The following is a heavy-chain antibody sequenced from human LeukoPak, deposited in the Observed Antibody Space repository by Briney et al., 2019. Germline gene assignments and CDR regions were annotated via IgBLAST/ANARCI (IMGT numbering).Heavy chain of an antibody. V-gene: IGHV6-1*01. CDR3: ARGRASAFDY. Sequence: SQTLSLTCVISGDSLSSSGDAWNWIRQSPSGRLEWLGRTYQRSKWSSDYALSVRSRITVDPDTSKNQFSLQLYSVTPEDTAVYYCARGRASAFDYWGQGTLVTVSS. J-gene: IGHJ4*02. CDR1: GDSLSSSGDA. D-gene: IGHD6-13*01. CDR2: TYQRSKWSS.